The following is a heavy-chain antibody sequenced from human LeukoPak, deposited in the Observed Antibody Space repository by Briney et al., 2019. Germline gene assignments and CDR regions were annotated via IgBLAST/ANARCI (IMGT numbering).Heavy chain of an antibody. CDR3: STVGLSGYYDARGYYYFDY. J-gene: IGHJ4*02. CDR2: IKSNPYGGTA. CDR1: GFTFTNAW. D-gene: IGHD3-22*01. V-gene: IGHV3-15*01. Sequence: GGSLRLSCAASGFTFTNAWMSWVRQAPGKGLEWVGLIKSNPYGGTADYAAPVKGRFTISRDNSRSTLYLQMNSLKTEDTAVYYCSTVGLSGYYDARGYYYFDYWGQGTLVTVSS.